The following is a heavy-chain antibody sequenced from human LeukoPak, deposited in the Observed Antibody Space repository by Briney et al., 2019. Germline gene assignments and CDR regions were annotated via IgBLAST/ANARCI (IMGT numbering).Heavy chain of an antibody. CDR1: GGSISSYY. D-gene: IGHD3-22*01. J-gene: IGHJ4*02. V-gene: IGHV4-4*07. CDR3: ARAGYYYDSSAYAIDY. Sequence: SETLSLTCIVSGGSISSYYWSWIRQPAGRRLEWIGRIYISGRTNYNPSLKSRVTMSVDTSKSQFSLKLRSVTAADTAVYYCARAGYYYDSSAYAIDYWGQGTLVTVSS. CDR2: IYISGRT.